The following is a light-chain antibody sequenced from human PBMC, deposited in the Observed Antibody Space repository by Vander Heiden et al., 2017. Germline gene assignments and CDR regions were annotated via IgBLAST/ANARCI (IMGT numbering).Light chain of an antibody. J-gene: IGKJ2*01. CDR3: QQNYSTRMYT. V-gene: IGKV1-39*01. CDR2: AGS. Sequence: DIQMTQSPSSLYASVADRVAITCRASQSICSYLNWYQQKPGNAPKLLIYAGSSLQSGVPSRFSGSGSWTDFTLTISSLQPEDFATYYCQQNYSTRMYTFGQGTKLEIK. CDR1: QSICSY.